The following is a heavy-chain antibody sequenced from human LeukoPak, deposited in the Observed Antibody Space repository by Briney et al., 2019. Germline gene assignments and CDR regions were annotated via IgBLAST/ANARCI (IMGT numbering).Heavy chain of an antibody. CDR2: IGSGSSVI. J-gene: IGHJ6*02. V-gene: IGHV3-48*02. CDR1: GFSFSTYS. Sequence: AGGSLRLSCAASGFSFSTYSMNWVRQAPGKGLEWVSYIGSGSSVIYYADFVKGRFTISRDNAKNSLYLQMNSLRDEDTAVYYCARAGCHGVCPSYYYYYGMDVWGQGTTVTVS. CDR3: ARAGCHGVCPSYYYYYGMDV. D-gene: IGHD2-8*01.